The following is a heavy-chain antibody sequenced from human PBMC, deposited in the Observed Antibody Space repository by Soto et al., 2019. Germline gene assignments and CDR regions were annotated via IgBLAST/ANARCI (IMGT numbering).Heavy chain of an antibody. CDR2: ISHSGST. Sequence: QVQLQESGPGLAKPSGTLSLTCAVSGASISSSDWWTWVRQPPGKGLEWIGEISHSGSTNYSPSLRGRVTISVDKSKNQFSLKLTSVTAADTAVYYRARAYDRTVSPARYFDFWGQGTLVTVSS. CDR3: ARAYDRTVSPARYFDF. J-gene: IGHJ4*02. CDR1: GASISSSDW. D-gene: IGHD3-22*01. V-gene: IGHV4-4*02.